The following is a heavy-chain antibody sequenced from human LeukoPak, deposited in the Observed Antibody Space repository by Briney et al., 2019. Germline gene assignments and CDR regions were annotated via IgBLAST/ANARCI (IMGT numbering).Heavy chain of an antibody. D-gene: IGHD6-13*01. CDR1: GGSISSSSNY. CDR2: NYYSGST. V-gene: IGHV4-39*07. J-gene: IGHJ6*03. Sequence: PSETLSLTCSVSGGSISSSSNYWGWIRQPPGKGLEWIGSNYYSGSTYYNPSLKSRVTISVDTSKNQFSLKLSSVTAADTAVYYCARVPRGVYSSTQWAYHYYYYMDVWGKGTTVTVSS. CDR3: ARVPRGVYSSTQWAYHYYYYMDV.